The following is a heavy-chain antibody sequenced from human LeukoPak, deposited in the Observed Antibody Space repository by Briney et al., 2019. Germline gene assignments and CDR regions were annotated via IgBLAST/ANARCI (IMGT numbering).Heavy chain of an antibody. CDR1: GYSFTSYW. Sequence: GEPLQISFNGSGYSFTSYWIGWVRPMPGKGLEWMGIIYPGDSDTRYSPSFQGQVTISADKSISTAYLQWSSLKASDTAMYYCARSGGNSGGYFDYWGQGTLVTVSS. J-gene: IGHJ4*02. CDR3: ARSGGNSGGYFDY. CDR2: IYPGDSDT. V-gene: IGHV5-51*01. D-gene: IGHD4-23*01.